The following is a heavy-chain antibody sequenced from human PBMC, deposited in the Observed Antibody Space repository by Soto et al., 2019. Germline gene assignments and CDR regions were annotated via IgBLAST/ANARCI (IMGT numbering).Heavy chain of an antibody. Sequence: QVQVVESGGGVVQPGRSLRLSCAASGFAFSNFGMHWVRQVPGKGLQWVAVIWHNGENKYYADSVKGRFTISRDNSKNTLYLEMNSLRAEDTAVYYCARDPGQDEARDCWGQGTLVTVSS. D-gene: IGHD2-21*02. CDR2: IWHNGENK. J-gene: IGHJ4*02. CDR1: GFAFSNFG. V-gene: IGHV3-33*01. CDR3: ARDPGQDEARDC.